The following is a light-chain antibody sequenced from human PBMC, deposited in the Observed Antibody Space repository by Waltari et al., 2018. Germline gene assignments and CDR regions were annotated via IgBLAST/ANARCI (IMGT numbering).Light chain of an antibody. Sequence: EIVLTQSPATLSVSPGERATLPCRASQSIKTNLAWYQQRPGQAPSLLIYGASNRAAGVPARFSGSGSGTDFTLTISSLQSEDFALYYCQQYNNWPPVFTFGPGTKLDIK. J-gene: IGKJ3*01. CDR1: QSIKTN. CDR3: QQYNNWPPVFT. V-gene: IGKV3-15*01. CDR2: GAS.